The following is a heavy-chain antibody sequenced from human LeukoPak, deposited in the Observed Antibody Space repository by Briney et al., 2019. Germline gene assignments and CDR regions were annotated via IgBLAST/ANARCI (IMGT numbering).Heavy chain of an antibody. D-gene: IGHD5-12*01. CDR2: IYYSGST. Sequence: SETLSLTCTVSGGSISSYYWGWIRQPPGKGLEWIGSIYYSGSTYYNPSLKSRVTISVDTSKNQFSLKLSSVTAADTAVYYCAPGYSGYDYFDYWGQGTLVTVSS. J-gene: IGHJ4*02. V-gene: IGHV4-39*07. CDR1: GGSISSYY. CDR3: APGYSGYDYFDY.